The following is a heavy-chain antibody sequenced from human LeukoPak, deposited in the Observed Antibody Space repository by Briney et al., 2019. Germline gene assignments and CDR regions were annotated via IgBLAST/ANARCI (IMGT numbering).Heavy chain of an antibody. Sequence: ASVKVSCKAYRYTFTNYTINWVRLAPGQGLESIGWIDTNTGNPTYAQGFAGRFVFSLDTSVTTTYLQISSLKAEDTAVYYCTRGRDTTGYFVYWGQGTLVTVSS. CDR2: IDTNTGNP. V-gene: IGHV7-4-1*02. J-gene: IGHJ4*02. CDR1: RYTFTNYT. CDR3: TRGRDTTGYFVY. D-gene: IGHD3-22*01.